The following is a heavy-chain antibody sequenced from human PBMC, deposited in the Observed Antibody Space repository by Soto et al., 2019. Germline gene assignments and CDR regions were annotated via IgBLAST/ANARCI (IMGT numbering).Heavy chain of an antibody. CDR2: ISSSSSTI. V-gene: IGHV3-48*01. D-gene: IGHD3-9*01. Sequence: PGGSLRLSCAASGFTFSSYSMNWVRQAPGKGLEWVSYISSSSSTIYYADSAKGRFTISRDNAKNSLYLQMNSLRAEDTAVYYCTRPTPLDILTGYSPIRYYYYGMDVWGQGTTVTVSS. J-gene: IGHJ6*02. CDR1: GFTFSSYS. CDR3: TRPTPLDILTGYSPIRYYYYGMDV.